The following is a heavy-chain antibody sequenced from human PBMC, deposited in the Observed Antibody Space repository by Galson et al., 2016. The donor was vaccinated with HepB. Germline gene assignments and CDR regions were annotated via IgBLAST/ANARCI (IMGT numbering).Heavy chain of an antibody. CDR2: IYSGGSR. Sequence: SLRLPCAASRFTVSSNYIIWVRQAPRKGLEGVSVIYSGGSRYSADSVKGRFTLSRDNSKNTLYLQMNSLRAEDTAVYYCARAGYSYGYDYWGQGTLVTVSS. V-gene: IGHV3-53*01. J-gene: IGHJ4*02. CDR3: ARAGYSYGYDY. D-gene: IGHD5-18*01. CDR1: RFTVSSNY.